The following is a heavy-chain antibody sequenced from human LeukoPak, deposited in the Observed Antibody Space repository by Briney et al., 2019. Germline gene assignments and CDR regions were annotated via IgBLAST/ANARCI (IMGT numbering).Heavy chain of an antibody. CDR2: IYTSGST. D-gene: IGHD3-22*01. CDR3: AREEAYYYDSSGYYGY. V-gene: IGHV4-61*02. CDR1: GGSISSGSYY. Sequence: SETLSLTCTVSGGSISSGSYYWSWLRQPAGTGLEWIGRIYTSGSTNYNPSLKSRVTISVDTSKNQFSLKLSSVTAADTAVYYCAREEAYYYDSSGYYGYWGQGTLVTVSS. J-gene: IGHJ4*02.